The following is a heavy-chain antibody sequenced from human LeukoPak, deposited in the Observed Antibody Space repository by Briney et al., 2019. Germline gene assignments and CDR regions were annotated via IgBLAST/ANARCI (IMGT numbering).Heavy chain of an antibody. J-gene: IGHJ4*02. D-gene: IGHD6-6*01. CDR2: INPDGTIT. V-gene: IGHV3-74*01. CDR1: GFTFSSFW. Sequence: GGSLRLSCAASGFTFSSFWMHWVRQAPGKGLVWVSRINPDGTITSYADSVKGRFTISRDNAKNTLYLQMNSLRAEDTAVYSCARSKISAHDSWGPGTLVTVSS. CDR3: ARSKISAHDS.